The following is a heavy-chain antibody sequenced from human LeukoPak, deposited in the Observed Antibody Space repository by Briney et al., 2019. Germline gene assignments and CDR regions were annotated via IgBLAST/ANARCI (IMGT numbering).Heavy chain of an antibody. CDR1: GFTFSSYW. CDR3: ARERPYYYYMDV. D-gene: IGHD6-6*01. J-gene: IGHJ6*03. V-gene: IGHV3-7*01. Sequence: GGSLRLSCAASGFTFSSYWMSWVRQAPGKGLGGWANIKQDGSEKYYVDSVKGRFTISRDNAKNSLYLQMNSLRAEDTAVYYCARERPYYYYMDVWGKGTTVTISS. CDR2: IKQDGSEK.